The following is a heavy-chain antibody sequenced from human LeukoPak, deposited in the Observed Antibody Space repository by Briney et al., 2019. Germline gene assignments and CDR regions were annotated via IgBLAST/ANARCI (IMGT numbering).Heavy chain of an antibody. CDR3: AKDLLGTTEEPYYFDY. Sequence: GGSLRLSCVASGFTFRGYAMSWVRQTPGKGLEWVSGISVDNGSTYYADSVKGRFTISRDNSKNTLYLQMNSLRAEDTAVYYCAKDLLGTTEEPYYFDYWGQGTLVTVSS. D-gene: IGHD4-17*01. CDR2: ISVDNGST. CDR1: GFTFRGYA. V-gene: IGHV3-23*01. J-gene: IGHJ4*02.